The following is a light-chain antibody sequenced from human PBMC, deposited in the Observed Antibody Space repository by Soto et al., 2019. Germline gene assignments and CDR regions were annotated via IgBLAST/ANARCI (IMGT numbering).Light chain of an antibody. CDR3: SSYAGTNTI. CDR2: EVS. CDR1: SSDVGGYHY. Sequence: QSALTQPPSASGSPGQSVTISCTGTSSDVGGYHYVSWYQHHPGKGPKLMIYEVSKRPSGVPDRFSGSKSGNTASLTVSGLQEEDEADYYCSSYAGTNTIVGGGTKLTVL. J-gene: IGLJ2*01. V-gene: IGLV2-8*01.